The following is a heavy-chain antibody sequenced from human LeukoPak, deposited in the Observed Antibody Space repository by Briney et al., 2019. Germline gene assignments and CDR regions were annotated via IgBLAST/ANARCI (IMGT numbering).Heavy chain of an antibody. J-gene: IGHJ3*02. Sequence: SETLSLTCTVSGGSISSYYWSWIRQPPGKGLEWIGYIYYSGSTNYNPSLKSRVTISVDTSKNQFSLKLSSVTAADTAVYYCASVMTTVTNHDAFDIWGQGTMVTVSS. V-gene: IGHV4-59*01. CDR2: IYYSGST. CDR3: ASVMTTVTNHDAFDI. CDR1: GGSISSYY. D-gene: IGHD4-17*01.